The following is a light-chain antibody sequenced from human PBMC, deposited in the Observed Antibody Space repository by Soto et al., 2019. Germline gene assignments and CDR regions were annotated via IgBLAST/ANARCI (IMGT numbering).Light chain of an antibody. J-gene: IGLJ1*01. Sequence: QSVLTQPASVSGSPGQSITISCTGTSSDVGGYNYVSWYQHHPGKAPILIIYDVSNRPSGVPNRFSGSKSANTASLTISGLQAEDEADYYCCSYAGSYTYVFGTGTKVTVL. CDR2: DVS. CDR1: SSDVGGYNY. V-gene: IGLV2-14*01. CDR3: CSYAGSYTYV.